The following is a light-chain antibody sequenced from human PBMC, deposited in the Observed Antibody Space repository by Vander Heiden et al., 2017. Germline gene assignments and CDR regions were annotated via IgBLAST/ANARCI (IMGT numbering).Light chain of an antibody. Sequence: DIVLTQSPDSLAVSPGARATINCKSSQSVLYSSNNKNYLAWYQQKPGQPPKLLIYWASTRESGVPDRFSGSGSGTDFTLTISSLQAEDVAVYYCQQYYSTPPTFGQGTKLEIK. CDR1: QSVLYSSNNKNY. V-gene: IGKV4-1*01. CDR2: WAS. CDR3: QQYYSTPPT. J-gene: IGKJ2*01.